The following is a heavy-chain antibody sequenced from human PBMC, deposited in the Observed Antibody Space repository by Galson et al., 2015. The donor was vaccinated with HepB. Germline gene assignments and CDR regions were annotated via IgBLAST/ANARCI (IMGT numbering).Heavy chain of an antibody. V-gene: IGHV3-30*02. J-gene: IGHJ3*02. Sequence: SLRLSCAASEFTFTNHGMHWVRQAPGKGLEWVAFIRYDGSSQYYADSVKGRFTISRDNSENTLYLQMNSLRTEDTAVYYCAKDLTTMGTRLGAFDIWGQGTMVTVSS. CDR3: AKDLTTMGTRLGAFDI. CDR2: IRYDGSSQ. CDR1: EFTFTNHG. D-gene: IGHD1-14*01.